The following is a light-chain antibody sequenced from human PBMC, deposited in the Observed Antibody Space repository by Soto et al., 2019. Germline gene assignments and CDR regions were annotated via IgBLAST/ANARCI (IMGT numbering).Light chain of an antibody. CDR1: QGIYNY. Sequence: DIQMTQSPSSLSASVGDRVTITCRASQGIYNYLAWYQQKPGKAPKLLIYAASTLEAGVPSRFSGSGSGTDFTLTISSLQPEDVATYYCHKYNSPPLTFGQGTRLEIK. J-gene: IGKJ5*01. CDR3: HKYNSPPLT. CDR2: AAS. V-gene: IGKV1-27*01.